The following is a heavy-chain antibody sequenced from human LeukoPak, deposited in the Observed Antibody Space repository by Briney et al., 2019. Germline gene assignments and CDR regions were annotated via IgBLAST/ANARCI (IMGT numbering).Heavy chain of an antibody. Sequence: SVKVSCKASGGTFSSYAISWVRQAPGQGLEWMGRIIPIFGTANYAQKFQGRVTITTDESTSTAYMELRSLRSDDTAVYYCAREDYGDYVSDYWGQGTLVTVSS. D-gene: IGHD4-17*01. V-gene: IGHV1-69*05. CDR2: IIPIFGTA. J-gene: IGHJ4*02. CDR1: GGTFSSYA. CDR3: AREDYGDYVSDY.